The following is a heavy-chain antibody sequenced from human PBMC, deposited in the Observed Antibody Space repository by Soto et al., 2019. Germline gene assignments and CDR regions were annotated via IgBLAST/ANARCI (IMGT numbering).Heavy chain of an antibody. Sequence: SETLSLTCTGSGGSISSYYWSWVRQPPGKGLEWIGYIYYSGSTNYNPSLKSRVTISVDTSKNQFSLKLSSVTAADTAVYYCARAGLLWDVGYWGQGTLVTVSS. J-gene: IGHJ4*02. CDR3: ARAGLLWDVGY. V-gene: IGHV4-59*08. D-gene: IGHD3-10*01. CDR1: GGSISSYY. CDR2: IYYSGST.